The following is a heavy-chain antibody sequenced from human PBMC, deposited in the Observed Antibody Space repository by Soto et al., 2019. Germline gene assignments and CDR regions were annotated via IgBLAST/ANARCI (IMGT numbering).Heavy chain of an antibody. CDR1: GGTFKMYA. D-gene: IGHD3-16*01. J-gene: IGHJ4*02. CDR2: IIPIFDTP. CDR3: ARSIGSGGVMGGFDY. V-gene: IGHV1-69*01. Sequence: QVQLVQSGVEVKKPGSAVKVSCKASGGTFKMYAMNWVRQAPGQGLEWIGGIIPIFDTPNYAQQFQGRVTITVDESTSTDYMELSSLRSEDTAIYYCARSIGSGGVMGGFDYWGQGTQVNVSS.